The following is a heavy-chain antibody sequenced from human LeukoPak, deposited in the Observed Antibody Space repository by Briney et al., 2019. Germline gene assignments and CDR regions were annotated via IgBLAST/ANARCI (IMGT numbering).Heavy chain of an antibody. CDR1: GGSISSYY. D-gene: IGHD3-22*01. CDR3: ARVSRDSSGYYFAEYFQH. CDR2: IYTSGST. V-gene: IGHV4-4*07. Sequence: SETLSLTCTVPGGSISSYYWSWIRQPAGKGLEWIGRIYTSGSTNYNPSLKSRVTISVDTSKNQFSLKLSSVTAADTAVYYCARVSRDSSGYYFAEYFQHWGQGTLVTVSS. J-gene: IGHJ1*01.